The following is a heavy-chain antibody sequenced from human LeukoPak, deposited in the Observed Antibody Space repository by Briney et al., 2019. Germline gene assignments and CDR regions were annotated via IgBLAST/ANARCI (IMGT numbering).Heavy chain of an antibody. Sequence: GGSLRLSCATSGFTFSNAWMSWVRQAPGKGLEWVGRIKSKTDGGTTDYAAPVKGRFTISRDDSKNTLYLQMNSLKTEDTAVYYCTTVLWFGSYYFDYWGQGTLVTVSS. V-gene: IGHV3-15*01. D-gene: IGHD3-10*01. CDR1: GFTFSNAW. CDR2: IKSKTDGGTT. CDR3: TTVLWFGSYYFDY. J-gene: IGHJ4*02.